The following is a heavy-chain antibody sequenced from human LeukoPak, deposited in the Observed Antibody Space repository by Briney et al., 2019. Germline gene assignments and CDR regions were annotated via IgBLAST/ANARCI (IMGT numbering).Heavy chain of an antibody. Sequence: SETLSLTCAVYGGSFSGYYWSWIRQPPGKGLEWIGEVYHSGSTNYNPSLKSRVTISVDKSKNQFSLKLSSVTAADTAVYYCAGAYCGGDCYSGRAFDIWGQGTMVTVSS. CDR2: VYHSGST. D-gene: IGHD2-21*02. CDR3: AGAYCGGDCYSGRAFDI. J-gene: IGHJ3*02. V-gene: IGHV4-34*01. CDR1: GGSFSGYY.